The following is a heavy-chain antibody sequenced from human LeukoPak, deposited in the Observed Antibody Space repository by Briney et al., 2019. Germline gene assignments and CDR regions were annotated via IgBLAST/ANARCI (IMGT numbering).Heavy chain of an antibody. J-gene: IGHJ5*02. Sequence: SVKVSCTASGGTFSSYAISWVRQAPGQGLEWMGGIIPIFGTANYAQKFQGRVTITADESTSTAYMELSSLRSEDTAVYYCARDYYGSGSYPPGFDPWGQGTLVTVSS. V-gene: IGHV1-69*01. CDR1: GGTFSSYA. CDR3: ARDYYGSGSYPPGFDP. D-gene: IGHD3-10*01. CDR2: IIPIFGTA.